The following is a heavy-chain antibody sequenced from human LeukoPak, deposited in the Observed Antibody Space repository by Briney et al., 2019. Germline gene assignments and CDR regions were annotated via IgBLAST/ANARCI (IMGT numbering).Heavy chain of an antibody. V-gene: IGHV3-23*01. J-gene: IGHJ6*02. D-gene: IGHD3-10*01. CDR2: ISGSGDRT. Sequence: GGSLRLSCAASGFTFSSCAMNWVRQAPGKGLEWVSAISGSGDRTYYADSVKGRFTTSRDNSKNTLYLQMNSLRAEDTAVYYCARSSGSYIFGLGMDVWGQGTTVNVSS. CDR1: GFTFSSCA. CDR3: ARSSGSYIFGLGMDV.